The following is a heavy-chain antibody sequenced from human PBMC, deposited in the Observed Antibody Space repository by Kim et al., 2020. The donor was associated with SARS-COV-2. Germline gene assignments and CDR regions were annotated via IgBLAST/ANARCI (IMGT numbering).Heavy chain of an antibody. D-gene: IGHD3-3*01. CDR1: GGSISSGDYY. J-gene: IGHJ6*03. CDR2: IYYSGST. V-gene: IGHV4-30-4*01. CDR3: AREGGRSTIFGVARWGIDV. Sequence: SETLSLTCTVSGGSISSGDYYWSWIRQPPGKGLEWIGYIYYSGSTYYNPSLKSRVTISVDTTKNQFSLKLSSVTAADTAVYYCAREGGRSTIFGVARWGIDVWGKGTTVTVSS.